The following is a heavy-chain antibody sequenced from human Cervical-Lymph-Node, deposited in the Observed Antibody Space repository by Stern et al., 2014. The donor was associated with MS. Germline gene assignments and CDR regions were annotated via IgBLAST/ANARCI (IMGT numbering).Heavy chain of an antibody. CDR1: GASFSTNA. CDR2: IVSIFDKA. Sequence: VQLVQSGAEVKKPGSSVKVSCKVSGASFSTNAISWVRQAPGQGLEWMGAIVSIFDKANYAQRFRGRVTITADESTSTAYLDLSSLRSGDTAVYLCTREHHGGNFASWGQGTLVTVSS. V-gene: IGHV1-69*01. CDR3: TREHHGGNFAS. J-gene: IGHJ4*02. D-gene: IGHD4-23*01.